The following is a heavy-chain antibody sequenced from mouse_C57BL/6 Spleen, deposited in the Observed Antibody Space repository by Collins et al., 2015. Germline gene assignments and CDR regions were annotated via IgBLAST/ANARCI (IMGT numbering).Heavy chain of an antibody. CDR2: IDPENGDT. CDR3: TKIKDYGSAAY. CDR1: GFNIKDDY. Sequence: EVQLQQSGAELVRPGASVKLSCTASGFNIKDDYMHWVKQRPEQGLEWIGWIDPENGDTEYASKFQGKATITADTSSNTAYLQLSSLTSEDTAVYYCTKIKDYGSAAYWGQGTLVTVSA. V-gene: IGHV14-4*01. D-gene: IGHD1-1*01. J-gene: IGHJ3*01.